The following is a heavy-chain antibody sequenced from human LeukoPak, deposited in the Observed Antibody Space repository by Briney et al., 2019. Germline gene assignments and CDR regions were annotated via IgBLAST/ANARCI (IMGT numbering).Heavy chain of an antibody. V-gene: IGHV1-69*13. D-gene: IGHD2-15*01. Sequence: ASVKVSCKASGYTFTSYAMHWVRQAPGQGLEWMGGFIPIFGTANYAQKFQGRVTITADESTSTAYMELSSLRSEDTAVYYCARSMVVAAIVNWFDPWGQGTLVTVSS. CDR3: ARSMVVAAIVNWFDP. CDR1: GYTFTSYA. J-gene: IGHJ5*02. CDR2: FIPIFGTA.